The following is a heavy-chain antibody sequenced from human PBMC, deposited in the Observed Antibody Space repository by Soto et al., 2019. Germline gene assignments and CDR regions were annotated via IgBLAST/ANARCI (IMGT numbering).Heavy chain of an antibody. J-gene: IGHJ4*02. CDR2: ISGGGGST. D-gene: IGHD3-3*01. CDR1: GFTFSTYA. V-gene: IGHV3-23*01. CDR3: AKDLGDFWTYFDY. Sequence: EVQLLESGGGLVQPGGSLRLSCAASGFTFSTYAMSWVRQAPGKGLEWVSAISGGGGSTYYADSVKGRFTISRDNSKNTLYLKMNSLRAEDTAIYYCAKDLGDFWTYFDYWGQGTLVTVSS.